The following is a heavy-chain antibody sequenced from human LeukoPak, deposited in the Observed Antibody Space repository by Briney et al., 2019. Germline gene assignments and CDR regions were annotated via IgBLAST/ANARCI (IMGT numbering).Heavy chain of an antibody. V-gene: IGHV1-46*01. Sequence: GASVKVSCKASGYTFTSYYMHWVRQAPGQGLEWMGIINPSGGSTSYAQKFQGRVTITKDESTSTAYMELSSLRSEDTAVYYCAIAGGYCSSTSCSGSNGAFDIWGQGTMVTVSS. CDR3: AIAGGYCSSTSCSGSNGAFDI. CDR1: GYTFTSYY. D-gene: IGHD2-2*01. J-gene: IGHJ3*02. CDR2: INPSGGST.